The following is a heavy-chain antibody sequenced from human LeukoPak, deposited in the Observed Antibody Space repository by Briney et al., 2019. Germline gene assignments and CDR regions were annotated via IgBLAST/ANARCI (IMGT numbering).Heavy chain of an antibody. J-gene: IGHJ5*02. CDR3: ARGSDGRSRGEWFDP. D-gene: IGHD5-24*01. CDR1: GGSISSSSYF. Sequence: SETLSLTCTVSGGSISSSSYFWSWIRQPAGKGLEWIGRIYATGNTNYNPSLKSRVTMSVDTSKNQFSLKLSSVTAADTAVYYCARGSDGRSRGEWFDPWGQGTLVTVSS. V-gene: IGHV4-61*02. CDR2: IYATGNT.